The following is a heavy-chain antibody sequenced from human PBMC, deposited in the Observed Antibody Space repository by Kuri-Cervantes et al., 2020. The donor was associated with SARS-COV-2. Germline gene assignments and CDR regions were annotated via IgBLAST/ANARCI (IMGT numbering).Heavy chain of an antibody. CDR1: GGSISNYY. J-gene: IGHJ6*03. V-gene: IGHV4-4*07. CDR2: VYPSGGT. CDR3: ARDSRSYYQVLLDHYYYSYMDV. D-gene: IGHD1-26*01. Sequence: SETLSLTCTVSGGSISNYYWSWIRQPAGKGLEWIGRVYPSGGTNNNPSLKSRLTMSLDMSKSQFSLKLNSVTAADTAVYYCARDSRSYYQVLLDHYYYSYMDVWGKGTTVTVSS.